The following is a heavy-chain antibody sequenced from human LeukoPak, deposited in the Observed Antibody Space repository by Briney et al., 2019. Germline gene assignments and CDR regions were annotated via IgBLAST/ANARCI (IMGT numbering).Heavy chain of an antibody. J-gene: IGHJ6*02. V-gene: IGHV1-69*01. CDR3: AREPITGTTYYYGMDV. D-gene: IGHD1-20*01. CDR2: IIPIFGTA. Sequence: GSSVKVSCKASGGTFGIYAISWVRQAPGQGLEWMGGIIPIFGTANYAQKFQGRVTITADESTSTAYMELSSLRSEDTAVYYCAREPITGTTYYYGMDVWGQGTTVTVSS. CDR1: GGTFGIYA.